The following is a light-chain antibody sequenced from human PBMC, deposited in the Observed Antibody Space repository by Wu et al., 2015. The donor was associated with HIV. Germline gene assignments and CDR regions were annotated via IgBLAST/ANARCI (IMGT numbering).Light chain of an antibody. J-gene: IGKJ2*01. CDR1: QSISSNY. Sequence: EIVLTQSPGILSLSPGERATLSCRASQSISSNYLAWYQQKPGQAPRLLIYGASNRATGIPDRFSGSGSGTDFTLTISRLEPEDFAVYYCQQYDTSPLYTFGQGTKVEIK. CDR3: QQYDTSPLYT. V-gene: IGKV3-20*01. CDR2: GAS.